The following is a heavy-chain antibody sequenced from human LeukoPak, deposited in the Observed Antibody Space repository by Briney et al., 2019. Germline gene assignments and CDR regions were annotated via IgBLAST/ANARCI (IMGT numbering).Heavy chain of an antibody. J-gene: IGHJ3*02. CDR3: ARRNYYYDSSAYAFDI. CDR1: GYSISSGYY. V-gene: IGHV4-38-2*01. CDR2: IYHSGST. Sequence: SETLSLTCAVSGYSISSGYYWGWIRQPPGKGLEWFGSIYHSGSTYYNPSLKSRVTISVDTSKNQFSLKLSTVTAADTAVYYCARRNYYYDSSAYAFDIWGQGTMVTVSS. D-gene: IGHD3-22*01.